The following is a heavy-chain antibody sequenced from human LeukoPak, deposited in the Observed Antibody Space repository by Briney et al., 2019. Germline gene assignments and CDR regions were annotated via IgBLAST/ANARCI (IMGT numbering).Heavy chain of an antibody. Sequence: GGSLRLSCEVSGFTFSQYEMNWVRQPPGEGLEWISYIGSGGGTTSYADSVKGRFTISRDDAKNSLHLQMNSLRADDKALYYCAREMHGGGQFYFDYWGQGSLVTVSS. CDR2: IGSGGGTT. V-gene: IGHV3-48*03. CDR1: GFTFSQYE. J-gene: IGHJ4*02. CDR3: AREMHGGGQFYFDY. D-gene: IGHD3-3*01.